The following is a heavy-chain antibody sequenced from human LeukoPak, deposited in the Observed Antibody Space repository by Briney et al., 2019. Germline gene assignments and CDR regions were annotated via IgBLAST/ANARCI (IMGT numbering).Heavy chain of an antibody. CDR1: GYTFTGYY. Sequence: GASVKVSCKASGYTFTGYYIHWVRQAPGQGLEWMGRINPNSGDTSSAQKFQGRVTMTRDTSISTAYMELSRLRSDDTAVYYCARDRIGCGSSSCYIDYWGQGTPVTVSS. CDR2: INPNSGDT. J-gene: IGHJ4*02. V-gene: IGHV1-2*06. D-gene: IGHD2-2*02. CDR3: ARDRIGCGSSSCYIDY.